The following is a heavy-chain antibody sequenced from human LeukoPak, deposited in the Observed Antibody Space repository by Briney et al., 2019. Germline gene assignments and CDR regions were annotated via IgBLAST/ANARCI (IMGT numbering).Heavy chain of an antibody. V-gene: IGHV1-2*02. CDR2: IIPNSGGT. J-gene: IGHJ3*01. D-gene: IGHD4-23*01. CDR3: ARDMSTRVTPISYAIDV. CDR1: GYTFSDYY. Sequence: ASVQVSCKASGYTFSDYYIHWVRQAPGQGLEWMGWIIPNSGGTNSAQNFQGRVSMTSDTSISTAYMELSSLRSDDTAVYYCARDMSTRVTPISYAIDVWGQGTMVTVSS.